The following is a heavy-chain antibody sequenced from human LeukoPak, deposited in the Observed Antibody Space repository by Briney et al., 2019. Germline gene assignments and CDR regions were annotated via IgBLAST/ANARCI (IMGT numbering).Heavy chain of an antibody. CDR3: ARAMGIAAAGKGFDP. Sequence: GGSLRLSCAASGFTFSSYSMNWVRQAPGKGLEWVSSISSSSSYIYYADSVKGRFTISRDNAKNSLYLQMNSLRAEDTAVYYCARAMGIAAAGKGFDPWGQGTLVTVSS. CDR1: GFTFSSYS. V-gene: IGHV3-21*01. D-gene: IGHD6-13*01. CDR2: ISSSSSYI. J-gene: IGHJ5*02.